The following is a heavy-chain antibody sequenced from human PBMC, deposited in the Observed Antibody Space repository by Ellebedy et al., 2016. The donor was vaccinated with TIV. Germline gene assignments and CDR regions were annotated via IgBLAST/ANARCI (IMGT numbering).Heavy chain of an antibody. CDR3: ARLSRVYDSSGYNWFDP. J-gene: IGHJ5*02. D-gene: IGHD3-22*01. CDR1: GYTFTTYA. Sequence: ASSVKVSCKASGYTFTTYAMHSVRQAPGQRLEWMGWSNAGNGNTKYSQKFQGRVTITRDTSASTAYMELSSMRSEDTAVYYCARLSRVYDSSGYNWFDPWGQGTLVTVSS. V-gene: IGHV1-3*01. CDR2: SNAGNGNT.